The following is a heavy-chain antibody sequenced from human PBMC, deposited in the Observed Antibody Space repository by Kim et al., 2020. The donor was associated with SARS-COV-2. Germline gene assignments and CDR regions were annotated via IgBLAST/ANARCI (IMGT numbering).Heavy chain of an antibody. CDR2: NP. J-gene: IGHJ4*02. V-gene: IGHV7-4-1*02. Sequence: NPTYAQGFTGRFVFSLDTSVSTAYLQISSLKAEDTAVYYCASEGLGTYDYWGQGTLVTVSS. D-gene: IGHD3-10*01. CDR3: ASEGLGTYDY.